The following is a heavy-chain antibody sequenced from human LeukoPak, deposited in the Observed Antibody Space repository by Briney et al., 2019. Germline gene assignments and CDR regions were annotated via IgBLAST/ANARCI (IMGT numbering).Heavy chain of an antibody. D-gene: IGHD2-15*01. CDR1: GGSISSYY. CDR2: IYYSGST. V-gene: IGHV4-59*01. CDR3: ARDCSGGSCYSNWYFDL. Sequence: SETLSLTCTVSGGSISSYYWNWIRQPPGKGLEWIGNIYYSGSTNYNPSLKSRVTISVDTSKNQFSLKLSSVTAADTAVYYCARDCSGGSCYSNWYFDLWGRGTLVTASS. J-gene: IGHJ2*01.